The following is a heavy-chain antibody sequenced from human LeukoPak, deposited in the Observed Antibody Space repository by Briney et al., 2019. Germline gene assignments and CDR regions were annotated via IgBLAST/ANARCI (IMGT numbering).Heavy chain of an antibody. J-gene: IGHJ4*02. CDR2: IHSSGGS. Sequence: PSETLSLTCTVSGASISNYYWSWIRQTPEKGLEWMGHIHSSGGSSYYPSLKSRLTLSIDTSRNQLSLKLPSVTAAHTAVYFCARLGSYHAFCGQGALVTVYS. CDR1: GASISNYY. CDR3: ARLGSYHAF. D-gene: IGHD1-26*01. V-gene: IGHV4-4*09.